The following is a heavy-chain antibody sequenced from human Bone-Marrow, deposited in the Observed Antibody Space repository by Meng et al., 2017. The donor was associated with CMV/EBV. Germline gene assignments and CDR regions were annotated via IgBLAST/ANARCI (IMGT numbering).Heavy chain of an antibody. V-gene: IGHV3-21*01. D-gene: IGHD2-8*01. J-gene: IGHJ4*02. CDR3: ARDLGYCTNGVCSMDY. CDR2: ISSSSSYI. Sequence: GGSLRLSCAASGFTFSSYSMNWVRQAPGKGLEWVSSISSSSSYIYYAGSVKGRFTISRDNAKNSLYLQMNSLRAEDTAVYYCARDLGYCTNGVCSMDYWGQGTLVTVSS. CDR1: GFTFSSYS.